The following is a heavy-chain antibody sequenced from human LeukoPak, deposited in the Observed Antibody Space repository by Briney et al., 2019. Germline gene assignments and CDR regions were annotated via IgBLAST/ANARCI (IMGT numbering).Heavy chain of an antibody. J-gene: IGHJ4*02. Sequence: GWSLRLSCAASGFTLSSHWMSCVRQAPGKGLEWVANVNRDGSAKYYVDSVKGRFTISRDNAKNSLYLQMNSLRAEDTALYYCARSSSGAFDYWGQGTLVTVSS. CDR2: VNRDGSAK. CDR1: GFTLSSHW. D-gene: IGHD1-26*01. V-gene: IGHV3-7*01. CDR3: ARSSSGAFDY.